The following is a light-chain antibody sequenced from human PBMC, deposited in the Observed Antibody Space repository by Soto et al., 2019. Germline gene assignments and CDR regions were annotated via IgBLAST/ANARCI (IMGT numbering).Light chain of an antibody. V-gene: IGLV2-14*01. J-gene: IGLJ1*01. CDR1: SSDVGGYNS. CDR3: SSYTSSSTLV. CDR2: DVS. Sequence: QSALTQPASVSGSPGQSITISCTGTSSDVGGYNSDSWYQQHPGKAPKLMIYDVSNRPSGVSNRFSGSKSGNTASLTISGLQAEDEADYYCSSYTSSSTLVFGTGTKVTVL.